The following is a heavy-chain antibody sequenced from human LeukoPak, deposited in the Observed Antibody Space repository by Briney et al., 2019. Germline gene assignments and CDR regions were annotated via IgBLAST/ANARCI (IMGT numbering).Heavy chain of an antibody. V-gene: IGHV1-18*01. J-gene: IGHJ5*02. CDR1: GYTFTSYG. CDR2: ISAYNGNT. CDR3: AREDYYDSSGYYYGEWFDP. D-gene: IGHD3-22*01. Sequence: ASVKVSCKASGYTFTSYGISWVRQAPGQGLEWMGWISAYNGNTNYAQKLQGRVTMTTDTPTSTAYMELRSLRSDDTAVYYCAREDYYDSSGYYYGEWFDPWGQGTLVTVSS.